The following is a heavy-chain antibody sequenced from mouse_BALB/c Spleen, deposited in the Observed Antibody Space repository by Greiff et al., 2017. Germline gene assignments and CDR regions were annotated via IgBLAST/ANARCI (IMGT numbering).Heavy chain of an antibody. Sequence: VQLQQSGAELVRSGASVKLSCTASGFNIKDYYMHWVKQRPEQGLEWIGWIDPENGDTEYAPKFQGKATMTADTSSNTAYLQLSSLTSEDTAVYYCNAGYGSSYWYLDYWGQGTTLTVSS. V-gene: IGHV14-4*02. CDR3: NAGYGSSYWYLDY. J-gene: IGHJ2*01. CDR2: IDPENGDT. D-gene: IGHD1-1*01. CDR1: GFNIKDYY.